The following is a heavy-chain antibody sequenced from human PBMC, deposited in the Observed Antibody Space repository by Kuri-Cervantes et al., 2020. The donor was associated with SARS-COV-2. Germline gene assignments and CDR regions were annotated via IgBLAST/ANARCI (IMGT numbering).Heavy chain of an antibody. J-gene: IGHJ6*02. CDR1: GFTFSSYA. Sequence: GGSLRLSCAASGFTFSSYATHWVRQAPGKGLEWVAVISYDGSNKYYADSVKGRFTISRDNSKNTLYLQMNSLRAEDTAVYYCARGGYCSGGSCYSVYYYYYYGMDVWGQGTTVTVSS. CDR3: ARGGYCSGGSCYSVYYYYYYGMDV. CDR2: ISYDGSNK. D-gene: IGHD2-15*01. V-gene: IGHV3-30-3*01.